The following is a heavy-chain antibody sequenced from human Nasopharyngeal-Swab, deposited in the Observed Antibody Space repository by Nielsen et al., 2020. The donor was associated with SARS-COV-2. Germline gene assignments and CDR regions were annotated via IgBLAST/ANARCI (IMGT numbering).Heavy chain of an antibody. V-gene: IGHV4-34*01. CDR2: ISHRGTT. CDR3: ARGLVDVNMMLVVIGFSYWLDS. D-gene: IGHD3-22*01. Sequence: WIRQPPGKGLQWIGEISHRGTTSYNPSLKSRVTISADTSKNQFSLNLSSVTAADTAVYYCARGLVDVNMMLVVIGFSYWLDSWGQGTLVTVSS. J-gene: IGHJ5*01.